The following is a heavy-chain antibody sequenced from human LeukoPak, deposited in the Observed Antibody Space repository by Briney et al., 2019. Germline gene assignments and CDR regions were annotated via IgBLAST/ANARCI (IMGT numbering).Heavy chain of an antibody. CDR2: IRYDGNDK. CDR1: GFTFDDYG. V-gene: IGHV3-30*02. Sequence: PGGSLRLSCAASGFTFDDYGMSWVRQAPGKGLEWVAFIRYDGNDKYYAKSVKGRFTISRDTSRNTVSLQMNSLRLEDTAIYYCAKPLMRDRWFGESWGQGTLVTVSS. D-gene: IGHD3-10*01. J-gene: IGHJ5*02. CDR3: AKPLMRDRWFGES.